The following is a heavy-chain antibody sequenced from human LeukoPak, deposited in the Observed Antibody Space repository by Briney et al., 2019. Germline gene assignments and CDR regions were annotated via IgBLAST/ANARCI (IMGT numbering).Heavy chain of an antibody. D-gene: IGHD2-15*01. CDR2: ISSSPTYI. CDR1: GFTFTSYT. Sequence: GGSLRLSCAASGFTFTSYTITWVRQTPGKGLEWVSSISSSPTYIYYADSVKGRFTISRDNAKNSVYLQMNSLRAEDTAVYYCARDREYCSGGSCYVSFDYWGQGTLVTVSS. V-gene: IGHV3-21*01. J-gene: IGHJ4*02. CDR3: ARDREYCSGGSCYVSFDY.